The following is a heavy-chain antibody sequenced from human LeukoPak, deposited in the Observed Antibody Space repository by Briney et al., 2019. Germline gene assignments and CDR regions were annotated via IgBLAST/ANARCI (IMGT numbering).Heavy chain of an antibody. V-gene: IGHV1-18*04. J-gene: IGHJ4*02. CDR2: ISAYNGNT. CDR1: GYTFTGYY. D-gene: IGHD2-2*01. Sequence: ASVKVSCKASGYTFTGYYMHWVRQAPGQGLEWMGWISAYNGNTNYAQKLQGRVTMTTDTSTSTAYMELRSLRSDDAAVYYCARGNYEVVPDYLELDFDYWGQGTLVTVSS. CDR3: ARGNYEVVPDYLELDFDY.